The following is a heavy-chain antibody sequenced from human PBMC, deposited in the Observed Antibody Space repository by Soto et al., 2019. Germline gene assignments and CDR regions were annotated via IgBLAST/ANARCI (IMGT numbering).Heavy chain of an antibody. J-gene: IGHJ5*02. V-gene: IGHV4-31*03. Sequence: QVQLQESGPGLVKPSQTLSLTCTVSGGSFSSGAYHWSWVRQHPGQALEWIASISYRGITYSNPSLRRRLSMSVDTSKNQFSLNLTSVTAADTAVYHCARMSATGTRWFDPWGQGTLVTVSS. D-gene: IGHD6-13*01. CDR1: GGSFSSGAYH. CDR2: ISYRGIT. CDR3: ARMSATGTRWFDP.